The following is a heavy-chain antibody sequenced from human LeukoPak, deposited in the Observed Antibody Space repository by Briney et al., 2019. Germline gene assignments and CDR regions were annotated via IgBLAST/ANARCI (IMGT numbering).Heavy chain of an antibody. CDR3: ARDSRRIAAAGSRDDAFDI. CDR2: IYHSGTT. D-gene: IGHD6-13*01. V-gene: IGHV4-38-2*02. CDR1: GYFISSGFY. Sequence: SETLSLTCTVSGYFISSGFYWGWFRQPPGKGLEWIGSIYHSGTTYYNPSLKSRVTISVDKSKNQFSLKLSSVTAADTAVYYCARDSRRIAAAGSRDDAFDIWGQGTMVTVSS. J-gene: IGHJ3*02.